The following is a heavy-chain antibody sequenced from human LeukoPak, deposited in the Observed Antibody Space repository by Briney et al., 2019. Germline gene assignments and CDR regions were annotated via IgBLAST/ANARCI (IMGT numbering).Heavy chain of an antibody. CDR1: GASFSDYS. D-gene: IGHD2-15*01. Sequence: SETLSLTCAVYGASFSDYSWCWIRQPPGKGLEWIGEITQSGTTNYNPSLKSRVTMSVDPSKNQFSLKVTSVTAADTAVYYCARYYCSGGGCYSLADYWGQGTLVTVSS. J-gene: IGHJ4*02. V-gene: IGHV4-34*01. CDR3: ARYYCSGGGCYSLADY. CDR2: ITQSGTT.